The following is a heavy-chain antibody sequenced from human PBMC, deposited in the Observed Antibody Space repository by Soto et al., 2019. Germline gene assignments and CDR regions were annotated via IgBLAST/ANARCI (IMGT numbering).Heavy chain of an antibody. D-gene: IGHD6-6*01. CDR1: GFTFSNAW. J-gene: IGHJ6*02. CDR2: IKSKTDGGTT. Sequence: GGSLRLSCAASGFTFSNAWMSWVRQAPGKGLEWVGRIKSKTDGGTTDYAAPVKGRFTISRDDSKNTLYLQMNSLKTEDTAVYYCTTDPSIAARPGSYYYYYGMDVWGQGTTVTVSS. V-gene: IGHV3-15*01. CDR3: TTDPSIAARPGSYYYYYGMDV.